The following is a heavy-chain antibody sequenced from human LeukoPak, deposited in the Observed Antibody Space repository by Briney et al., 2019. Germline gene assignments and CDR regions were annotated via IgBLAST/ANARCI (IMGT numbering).Heavy chain of an antibody. CDR2: ISSSGVST. J-gene: IGHJ4*02. CDR3: ATGGLGISPFEY. CDR1: GFTFSSYA. V-gene: IGHV3-23*01. D-gene: IGHD3/OR15-3a*01. Sequence: GGSLRLSCAASGFTFSSYAMSWVRQAPGKGLEWVSPISSSGVSTYYADSVKGRFTISRDNSKNTLYLQMNSLRAEDTAIYYCATGGLGISPFEYWGQGTLVTVSS.